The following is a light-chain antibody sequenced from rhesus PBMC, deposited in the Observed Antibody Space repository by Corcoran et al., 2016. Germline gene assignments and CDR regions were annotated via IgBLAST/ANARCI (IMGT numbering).Light chain of an antibody. CDR3: HPDYDWPPT. Sequence: EIVMTQSPATLSLSPGERATLSCRASQSVSSSLAWYQQKPGQAPKILIHGASRRGTGIPDRFSGSGSETDFTPTIRSLEPEDVGLYYCHPDYDWPPTFGQGTKVEIK. CDR1: QSVSSS. CDR2: GAS. J-gene: IGKJ1*01. V-gene: IGKV3-42*01.